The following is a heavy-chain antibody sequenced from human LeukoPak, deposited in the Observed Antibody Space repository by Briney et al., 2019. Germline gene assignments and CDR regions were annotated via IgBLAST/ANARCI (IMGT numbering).Heavy chain of an antibody. V-gene: IGHV4-59*08. CDR1: GGSLSSYY. CDR2: VYYSGTT. J-gene: IGHJ4*02. Sequence: SETLSLTCTVSGGSLSSYYWSWVRQSPGKGLEWIGYVYYSGTTSYNPPLQRRVTISVDTSKNQFSLKVGSVTAADTAVYYCVKHGATRGFDYWGQGTLVTVSS. CDR3: VKHGATRGFDY.